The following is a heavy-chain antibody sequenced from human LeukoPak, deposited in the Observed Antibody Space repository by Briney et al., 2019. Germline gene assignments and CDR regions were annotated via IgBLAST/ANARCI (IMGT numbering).Heavy chain of an antibody. J-gene: IGHJ5*02. CDR2: IFYLGNT. D-gene: IGHD6-6*01. CDR3: ARKYPDHWFDP. Sequence: PSETLSLTCTVSGGSISRGNYYWSWIRQPPGKGLEWIGYIFYLGNTYYTPSLKSRVTISVDTSKNQFSPKLSSVTAADTAVYYCARKYPDHWFDPWGQGTLVTVSS. CDR1: GGSISRGNYY. V-gene: IGHV4-30-4*01.